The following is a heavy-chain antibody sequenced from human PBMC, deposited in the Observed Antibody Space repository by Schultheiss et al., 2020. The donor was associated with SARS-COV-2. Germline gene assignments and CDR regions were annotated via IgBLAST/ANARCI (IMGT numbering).Heavy chain of an antibody. Sequence: ASVKVSCKASGGTFSSYAISWVRQAPGQGLEWMGIINPSGGSTSYAQKFQGWVTMTRDTSISTAYMELSRLRSDDTAVYYCARENYYDSSGYYRGMDVWGQGTTVTVSS. CDR3: ARENYYDSSGYYRGMDV. J-gene: IGHJ6*02. D-gene: IGHD3-22*01. CDR2: INPSGGST. V-gene: IGHV1-46*01. CDR1: GGTFSSYA.